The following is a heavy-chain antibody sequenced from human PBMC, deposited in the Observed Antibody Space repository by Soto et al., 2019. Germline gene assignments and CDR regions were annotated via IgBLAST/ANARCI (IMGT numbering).Heavy chain of an antibody. CDR2: ISSHGRST. V-gene: IGHV3-64*01. Sequence: PGGSLRLSCAASGFTFSNYNMHWVRQAPGKRLEYVSYISSHGRSTLYANSVEGRFTISRDNSKNTLYLQMGSLRVEDMAVYYCVRALGDCSDYWGQGALVTVSS. CDR1: GFTFSNYN. CDR3: VRALGDCSDY. J-gene: IGHJ4*02.